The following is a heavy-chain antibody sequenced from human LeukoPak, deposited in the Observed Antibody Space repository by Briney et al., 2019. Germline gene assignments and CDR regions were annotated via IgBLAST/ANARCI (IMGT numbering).Heavy chain of an antibody. CDR1: GGSISSYC. CDR3: ARGSRNWFDP. CDR2: IYYSGST. V-gene: IGHV4-59*01. Sequence: SETLSLTCTVSGGSISSYCWSWIRQPPGKGLEWIGYIYYSGSTNYNPSLKSRVTISVDTSKNQFSLKLSSVTAADTAVYYCARGSRNWFDPWGQGTLVTVSS. J-gene: IGHJ5*02.